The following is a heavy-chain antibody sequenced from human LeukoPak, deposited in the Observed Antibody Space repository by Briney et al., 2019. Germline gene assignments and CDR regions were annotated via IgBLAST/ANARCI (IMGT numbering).Heavy chain of an antibody. CDR3: ARTIGYSYGYGYFDY. V-gene: IGHV4-61*01. Sequence: ASETLSLTCTVSGGSISSSSYYWSWIRQPPGKGLEWIGYIYYSGSTNYNPSLKSRVTISVDTSTNQFSLKLSSVTAADTAMYYCARTIGYSYGYGYFDYWGQGTLVTVSS. CDR1: GGSISSSSYY. D-gene: IGHD5-18*01. J-gene: IGHJ4*02. CDR2: IYYSGST.